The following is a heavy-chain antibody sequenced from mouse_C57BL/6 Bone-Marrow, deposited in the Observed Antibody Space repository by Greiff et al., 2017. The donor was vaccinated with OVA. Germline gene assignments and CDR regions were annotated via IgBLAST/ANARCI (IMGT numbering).Heavy chain of an antibody. CDR3: ARDLGWLGSYFDY. D-gene: IGHD2-2*01. V-gene: IGHV5-16*01. CDR2: INYDGSST. Sequence: EVHLVESEGGLVQPGSSMKLSCTASGFTFSDYYMAWVRQVPEKGLEWVANINYDGSSTYYLDSLKSRFIISRDNANNILYLQMRSLKSEDTATYDGARDLGWLGSYFDYWGQGTTRTVSS. CDR1: GFTFSDYY. J-gene: IGHJ2*01.